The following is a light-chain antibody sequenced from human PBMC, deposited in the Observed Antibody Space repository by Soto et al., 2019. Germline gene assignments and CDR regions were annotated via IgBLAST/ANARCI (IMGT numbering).Light chain of an antibody. CDR1: QSVSSAY. Sequence: EIVLTQSPGTLSLSRGERATLSCRDSQSVSSAYLAWYQQKPGQAPRLLIYDVSSRATGLPDRFTGSGSGTDFTLTVSRLEPEDFAVYYCQQYGSSPETFDEGTKVEIK. CDR2: DVS. CDR3: QQYGSSPET. J-gene: IGKJ1*01. V-gene: IGKV3-20*01.